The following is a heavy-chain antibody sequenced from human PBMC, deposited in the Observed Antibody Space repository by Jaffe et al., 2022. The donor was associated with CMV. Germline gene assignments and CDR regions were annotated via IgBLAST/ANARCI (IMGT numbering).Heavy chain of an antibody. J-gene: IGHJ3*02. V-gene: IGHV3-23*01. CDR3: AKDVYYDILTGYYYLSVGAFDI. CDR2: ISGSGGST. Sequence: EVQLLESGGGLVQPGGSLRLSCAASGFTFSSYAMSWVRQAPGKGLEWVSAISGSGGSTYYADSVKGRFTISRDNSKNTLYLQMNSLRAEDTAVYYCAKDVYYDILTGYYYLSVGAFDIWGQGTMVTVSS. CDR1: GFTFSSYA. D-gene: IGHD3-9*01.